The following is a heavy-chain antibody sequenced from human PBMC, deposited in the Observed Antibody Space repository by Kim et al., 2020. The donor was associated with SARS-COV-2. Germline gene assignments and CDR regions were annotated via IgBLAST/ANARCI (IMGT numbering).Heavy chain of an antibody. V-gene: IGHV1-2*06. J-gene: IGHJ6*02. Sequence: ASVKVSCKASGYTFTGYYMHWVRQAPGQGLEWMGRINPNSGGTNYAQKFQGRVTMTRDTSISTAYMELSRLRSDDTAVYYCARVRAVAGHYYYGMDVWGQGTTVTVSS. D-gene: IGHD6-19*01. CDR2: INPNSGGT. CDR3: ARVRAVAGHYYYGMDV. CDR1: GYTFTGYY.